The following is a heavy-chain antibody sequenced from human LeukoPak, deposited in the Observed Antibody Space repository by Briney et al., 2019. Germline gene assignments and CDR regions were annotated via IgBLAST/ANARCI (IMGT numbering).Heavy chain of an antibody. V-gene: IGHV1-2*02. CDR3: ASLWGHSSSWYTELFDY. CDR2: INPNSGGT. D-gene: IGHD6-13*01. CDR1: GYTFTGYY. Sequence: ASVKVFCKASGYTFTGYYMHWVRQAPGQGLEWMGWINPNSGGTNYAQKFQGRVTMTRDTSISTAYMELSRLRSDDTAVYYCASLWGHSSSWYTELFDYWGQGTLVTVSS. J-gene: IGHJ4*02.